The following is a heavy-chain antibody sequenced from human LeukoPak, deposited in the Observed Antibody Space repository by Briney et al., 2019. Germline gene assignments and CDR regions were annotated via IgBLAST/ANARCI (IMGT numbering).Heavy chain of an antibody. J-gene: IGHJ4*02. CDR2: IYPGDSDT. CDR1: GYSFTSHW. V-gene: IGHV5-51*07. Sequence: GESLKISCKGSGYSFTSHWIGWVHQMPGKGLEWMGIIYPGDSDTRYSPSFQGQVTISADKSISTAYLQWSSLKASDTAMYYCASLGRGYCSSTSCYMYYFDYWGQGTLVTVSS. D-gene: IGHD2-2*02. CDR3: ASLGRGYCSSTSCYMYYFDY.